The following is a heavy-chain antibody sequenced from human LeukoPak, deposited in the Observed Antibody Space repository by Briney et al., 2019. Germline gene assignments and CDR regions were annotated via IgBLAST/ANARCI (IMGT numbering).Heavy chain of an antibody. Sequence: SETLSLTCAVYGGSFSGYYWSWIRQPPGKGLEWIGEINHSGSTNYNPSLKSRVTISVVTSKNQFSLKLSSVTAADTAVYYCAKGRRRYQKDSFDYWGQGTLVTVSS. CDR2: INHSGST. CDR3: AKGRRRYQKDSFDY. CDR1: GGSFSGYY. J-gene: IGHJ4*02. V-gene: IGHV4-34*01. D-gene: IGHD1-26*01.